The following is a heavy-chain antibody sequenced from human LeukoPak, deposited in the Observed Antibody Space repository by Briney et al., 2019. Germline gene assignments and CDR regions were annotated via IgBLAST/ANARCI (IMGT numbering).Heavy chain of an antibody. CDR2: IYTSVST. CDR3: ATHSYGSGSRSDVFDI. CDR1: GGSISSYY. Sequence: TSETLSLTCNVSGGSISSYYWSWIRQPAGKGLEWIGRIYTSVSTNYNPSLKSRVTMSVDTSKNQFSLKLSSVTAADTAVYYCATHSYGSGSRSDVFDIWGQGTMVTVSS. D-gene: IGHD3-10*01. V-gene: IGHV4-4*07. J-gene: IGHJ3*02.